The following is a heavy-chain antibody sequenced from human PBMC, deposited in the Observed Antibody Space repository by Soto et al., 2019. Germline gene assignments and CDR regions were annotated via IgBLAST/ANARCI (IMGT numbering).Heavy chain of an antibody. CDR3: ARMVVPAAFVGYYYYGMDV. V-gene: IGHV1-18*04. CDR1: GYTFTSYG. D-gene: IGHD2-2*01. Sequence: GASVKVSCKASGYTFTSYGINWVRQAPGQGLEWMGWISAYNGTTNYAQKLQGRVTMTTDTSTSTAYMELRSLRPDDTAVYYCARMVVPAAFVGYYYYGMDVWGQGTTVTVSS. J-gene: IGHJ6*02. CDR2: ISAYNGTT.